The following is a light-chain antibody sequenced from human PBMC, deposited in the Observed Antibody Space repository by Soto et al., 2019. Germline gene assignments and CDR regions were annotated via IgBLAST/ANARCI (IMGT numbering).Light chain of an antibody. CDR1: SSDVDGYNY. V-gene: IGLV2-14*01. CDR3: SSFTISRNTVI. CDR2: DVN. Sequence: QSVLTQPAPVSGSPGQSITISCTGTSSDVDGYNYVSWYQYHPGKAPKLMIYDVNNRPSGVANRFSGSKSGNTASLTISGLQAEEEADYYCSSFTISRNTVIFGGGTKLTVL. J-gene: IGLJ2*01.